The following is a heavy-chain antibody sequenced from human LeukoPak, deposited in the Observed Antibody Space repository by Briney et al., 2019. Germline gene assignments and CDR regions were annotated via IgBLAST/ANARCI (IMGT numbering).Heavy chain of an antibody. CDR3: ARDGGTGDRPY. V-gene: IGHV4-4*07. J-gene: IGHJ4*02. Sequence: PSETLSLTCTVSGASIINYHWSWIRQSAGKGLEWIGRIHGRGATDYSPSLRSRVSISLDKSKSRFSLKLSSVTAADTAVYYCARDGGTGDRPYWGQGTLVTVSS. CDR1: GASIINYH. CDR2: IHGRGAT. D-gene: IGHD7-27*01.